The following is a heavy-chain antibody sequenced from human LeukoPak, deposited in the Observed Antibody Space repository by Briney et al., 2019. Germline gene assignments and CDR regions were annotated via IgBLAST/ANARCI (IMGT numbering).Heavy chain of an antibody. J-gene: IGHJ4*02. V-gene: IGHV3-33*08. CDR2: ISFDGSQK. CDR3: ATSSGYSSSSGVSSFDY. D-gene: IGHD6-13*01. CDR1: GFTFDDYT. Sequence: GGSLRLSCAASGFTFDDYTMHWVRQAPGKGLEWVALISFDGSQKYYADSVKGRFTISRDNSKSTVYLQMNSLRAEDTAVYYCATSSGYSSSSGVSSFDYWGQGTLVTVSS.